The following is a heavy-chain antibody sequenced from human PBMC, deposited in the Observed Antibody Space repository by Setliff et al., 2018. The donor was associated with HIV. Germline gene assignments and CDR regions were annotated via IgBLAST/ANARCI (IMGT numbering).Heavy chain of an antibody. CDR1: GFTFSDYY. Sequence: PGGSLRLSCAASGFTFSDYYLNWFRLAPGKGLEWISHITNTGSSTNYADSVKGRFTISRDNAKNSLYLQMNSLRAEDTAVYYCASKVYCSGYSCYHVDAFDIWGQGTMVTVSS. CDR2: ITNTGSST. J-gene: IGHJ3*02. V-gene: IGHV3-11*01. CDR3: ASKVYCSGYSCYHVDAFDI. D-gene: IGHD2-15*01.